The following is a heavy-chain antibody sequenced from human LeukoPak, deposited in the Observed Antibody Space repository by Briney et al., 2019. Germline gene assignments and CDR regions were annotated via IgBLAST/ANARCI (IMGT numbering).Heavy chain of an antibody. D-gene: IGHD2-2*01. CDR1: DGYISSYY. CDR2: IANGGVT. J-gene: IGHJ4*02. Sequence: SETLSLTCKVSDGYISSYYWHWIRQPPGQGLEWIGYIANGGVTTYSPSLQSRVTISVDTSNSQFSLKLASLTAADTAVYYCARERTRVTGWDFWGQGSLVTVSS. CDR3: ARERTRVTGWDF. V-gene: IGHV4-59*01.